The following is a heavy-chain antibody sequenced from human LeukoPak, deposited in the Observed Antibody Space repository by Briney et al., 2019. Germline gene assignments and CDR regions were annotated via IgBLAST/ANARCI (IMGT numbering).Heavy chain of an antibody. CDR3: ARAYDFWSGYYSEFDY. CDR2: IYYSGST. J-gene: IGHJ4*02. CDR1: GGSISSGGYY. Sequence: SETLSLTCTVSGGSISSGGYYWSWLRQHPGKGLEWIGYIYYSGSTYYNPSLKSRVTISVDTSKNQFSLKLSSVTAADTAVYYCARAYDFWSGYYSEFDYWGQGTLVTVSS. D-gene: IGHD3-3*01. V-gene: IGHV4-31*03.